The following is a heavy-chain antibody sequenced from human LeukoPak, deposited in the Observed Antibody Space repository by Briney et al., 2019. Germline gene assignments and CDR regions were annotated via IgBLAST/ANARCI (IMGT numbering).Heavy chain of an antibody. Sequence: GASVKVSCKASGYTFTSYDIYWVRQATGQGLEWMGWMNPNSGNTGYAQKFQGRVTMTRNTSISTAYMELSSLRSEDTAVYYCARVNRGIAVVYFDYWGQGTLVTVSS. CDR1: GYTFTSYD. CDR2: MNPNSGNT. CDR3: ARVNRGIAVVYFDY. D-gene: IGHD6-19*01. V-gene: IGHV1-8*01. J-gene: IGHJ4*02.